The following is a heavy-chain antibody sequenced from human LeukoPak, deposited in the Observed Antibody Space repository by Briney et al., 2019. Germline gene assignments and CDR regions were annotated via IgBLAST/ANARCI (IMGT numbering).Heavy chain of an antibody. Sequence: PSQTLSLTCTVSGGSISSGDYYWSWIRQPPGKGLEWIGSIYYSGSTYYNPSLKSRVTISVDTSKNQFSLKLSSVTAADTAVYYCARDEWRFGDYYYGMDVWGQGTTVTVSS. V-gene: IGHV4-39*07. CDR3: ARDEWRFGDYYYGMDV. D-gene: IGHD3-3*01. CDR2: IYYSGST. CDR1: GGSISSGDYY. J-gene: IGHJ6*02.